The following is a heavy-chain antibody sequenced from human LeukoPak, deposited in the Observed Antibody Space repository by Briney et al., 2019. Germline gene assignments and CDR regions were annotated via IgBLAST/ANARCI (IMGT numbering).Heavy chain of an antibody. CDR2: ISGSGGST. CDR1: GFTFSSYE. Sequence: GGSLRLSCAASGFTFSSYEMNWVRQAPGKGLEWVSAISGSGGSTYYADSVKGRFTISRDNSKNTLYLQMNSLRAEDTAVYYCVKDREHSSSSPFDYWGQGTLVTVSS. V-gene: IGHV3-23*01. CDR3: VKDREHSSSSPFDY. D-gene: IGHD6-6*01. J-gene: IGHJ4*02.